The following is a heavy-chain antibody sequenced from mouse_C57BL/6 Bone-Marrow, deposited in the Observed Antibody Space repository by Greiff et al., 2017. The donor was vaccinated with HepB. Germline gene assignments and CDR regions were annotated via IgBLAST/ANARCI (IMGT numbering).Heavy chain of an antibody. CDR2: ISSGSSTI. CDR3: ATLLRTPFAY. D-gene: IGHD1-1*01. V-gene: IGHV5-17*01. CDR1: GFTFSDYG. Sequence: EVQWVESGGGLVKPGGSLKLSCAASGFTFSDYGMHWVRQAPEKGLEWVAYISSGSSTIYYADTVKGRFTISRDNAKNTLFLQMTSLRSEDTAMYYCATLLRTPFAYWGQGTLVTVSA. J-gene: IGHJ3*01.